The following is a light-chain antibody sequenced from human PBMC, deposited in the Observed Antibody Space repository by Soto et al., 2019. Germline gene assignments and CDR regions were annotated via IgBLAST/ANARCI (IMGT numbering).Light chain of an antibody. CDR3: QDYTSYSGT. CDR2: DAS. Sequence: IQLTQSPSTLSASVVDIFSITFRASDSINNWLAWYQQKPGEAPKLLIYDASTLETGVPSRLSGSSSGTEFTFTISSLQPDDFATYYCQDYTSYSGTFGQGTKVDIK. V-gene: IGKV1-5*01. CDR1: DSINNW. J-gene: IGKJ1*01.